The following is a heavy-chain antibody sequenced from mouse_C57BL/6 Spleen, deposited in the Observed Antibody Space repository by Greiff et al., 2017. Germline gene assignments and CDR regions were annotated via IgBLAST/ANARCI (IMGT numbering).Heavy chain of an antibody. J-gene: IGHJ4*01. CDR3: ARYGAEGYYAMDD. V-gene: IGHV3-6*01. Sequence: EVHLVESGPGLVKPSQSLSLTCSVTGYSITSGYYWNWIRQFPGNKLEWMGYISYDGSNNYNPSLKNRISITRDTSKNQFFLKLNSVTTEDTATYYCARYGAEGYYAMDDWGQGTSVTVSS. D-gene: IGHD1-1*02. CDR2: ISYDGSN. CDR1: GYSITSGYY.